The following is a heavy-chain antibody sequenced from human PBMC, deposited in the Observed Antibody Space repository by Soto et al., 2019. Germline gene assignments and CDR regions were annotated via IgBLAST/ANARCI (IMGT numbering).Heavy chain of an antibody. Sequence: VASVKVSCKVSGYTLTELSMHWVRQAPGKGLEWMGGFDPEDGETIYAQKFQGRVTMTEDTSTDTVYMELSSLRSEDSAVFFCAADVLTYDNGGYFFDGFDTWGQGTMVTVSS. D-gene: IGHD3-22*01. J-gene: IGHJ3*02. CDR1: GYTLTELS. CDR3: AADVLTYDNGGYFFDGFDT. CDR2: FDPEDGET. V-gene: IGHV1-24*01.